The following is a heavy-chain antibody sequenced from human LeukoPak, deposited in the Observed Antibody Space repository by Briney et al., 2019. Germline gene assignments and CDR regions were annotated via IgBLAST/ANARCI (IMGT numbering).Heavy chain of an antibody. CDR1: GFTFSDYN. J-gene: IGHJ4*02. D-gene: IGHD2-15*01. CDR2: ITNNNYM. CDR3: AREEYQVLLD. V-gene: IGHV3-69-1*02. Sequence: GGSLILSCAASGFTFSDYNMTWVRQAPGKGLEWVSSITNNNYMFYADSVKGRFTISRDNAKNSLYLQMNSLRVGDTAIYYCAREEYQVLLDWGQGSLVTVAS.